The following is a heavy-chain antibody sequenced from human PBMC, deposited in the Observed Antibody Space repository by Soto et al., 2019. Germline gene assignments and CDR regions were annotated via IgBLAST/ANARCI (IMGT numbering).Heavy chain of an antibody. J-gene: IGHJ5*02. V-gene: IGHV3-21*01. D-gene: IGHD2-2*01. Sequence: GGSLRLSCAASGFTFSSYSMNWVRQAPGKGLEWVSSISSSSSHIHYADSVKGRFTISRDNAKNSLYLQMNSLRAEDTAVYYCARGGIVVVPAGLNWFDPWGQGPLVPVSS. CDR3: ARGGIVVVPAGLNWFDP. CDR1: GFTFSSYS. CDR2: ISSSSSHI.